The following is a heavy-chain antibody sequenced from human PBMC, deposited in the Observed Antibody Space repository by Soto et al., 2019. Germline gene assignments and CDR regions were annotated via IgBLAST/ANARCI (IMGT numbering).Heavy chain of an antibody. CDR3: ARTYTHRLYYFDY. CDR2: FYHSVTA. Sequence: SETLSLTCGVSGYSISTGYYWSFIRQPPGKGLEWIGSFYHSVTAYYNPSLKSRVTISVDTSKNQFSLRLSSVTAADTAVYYCARTYTHRLYYFDYWGQGTLVTVSS. J-gene: IGHJ4*02. V-gene: IGHV4-38-2*01. CDR1: GYSISTGYY. D-gene: IGHD5-12*01.